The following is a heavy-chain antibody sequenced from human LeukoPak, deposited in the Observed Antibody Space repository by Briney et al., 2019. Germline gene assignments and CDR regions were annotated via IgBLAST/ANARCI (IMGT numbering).Heavy chain of an antibody. CDR1: GGSISSSSYY. CDR3: ARRATMVRGVIIMFYWFDP. V-gene: IGHV4-39*01. Sequence: SETLSLTCTVSGGSISSSSYYWGWIRQPPGKGLEWIGNIYYSGSAYYNPSLKSRVTISVDTSKNQFSLKLSSVTAADTAVYYCARRATMVRGVIIMFYWFDPWGQGTLVTVSS. J-gene: IGHJ5*02. CDR2: IYYSGSA. D-gene: IGHD3-10*01.